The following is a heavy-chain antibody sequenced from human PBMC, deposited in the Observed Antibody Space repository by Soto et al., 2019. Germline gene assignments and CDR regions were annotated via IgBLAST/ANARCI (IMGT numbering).Heavy chain of an antibody. V-gene: IGHV3-15*07. CDR3: TTPYDFWSGYLYYFDY. CDR1: GFTFSNAW. Sequence: EVQLVESGGGLVKPGGSLRLSCAASGFTFSNAWMNWVRQAPGKGLEWVGRIKSKTDGGTTDYAAPVKGRFTSSRDDSKNTLYLQMNSLKTEDTAVYYCTTPYDFWSGYLYYFDYWGQGTLVTVSS. CDR2: IKSKTDGGTT. J-gene: IGHJ4*02. D-gene: IGHD3-3*01.